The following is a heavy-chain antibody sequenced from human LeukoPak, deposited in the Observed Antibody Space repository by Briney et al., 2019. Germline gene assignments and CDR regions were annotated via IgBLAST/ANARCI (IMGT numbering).Heavy chain of an antibody. V-gene: IGHV4-4*02. J-gene: IGHJ4*02. CDR1: GASISSNNW. D-gene: IGHD1-26*01. Sequence: SETLSLTCAVSGASISSNNWWNWVRQPPGKGLEWIGEIYHSGSTNYNPSLKSRVTISVDKSTNQFSLKLNSVTAADTAVYYCTRNRGYYVNDYWGQGILVTVSS. CDR2: IYHSGST. CDR3: TRNRGYYVNDY.